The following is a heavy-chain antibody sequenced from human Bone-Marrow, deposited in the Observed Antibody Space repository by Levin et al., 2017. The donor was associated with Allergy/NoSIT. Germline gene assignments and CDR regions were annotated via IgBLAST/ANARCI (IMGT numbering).Heavy chain of an antibody. CDR1: GYSFSSYW. Sequence: EASVKVSCKGSGYSFSSYWIAWVRQTPGKGLEWMGIIYPPDSDTRYNPSFQGQVTISADKSISTAYLQWSSLEASDTAIYYCARLFDCRSTGCPYWYFDLWGHGTLVSVSS. CDR3: ARLFDCRSTGCPYWYFDL. J-gene: IGHJ2*01. CDR2: IYPPDSDT. V-gene: IGHV5-51*01. D-gene: IGHD2-2*01.